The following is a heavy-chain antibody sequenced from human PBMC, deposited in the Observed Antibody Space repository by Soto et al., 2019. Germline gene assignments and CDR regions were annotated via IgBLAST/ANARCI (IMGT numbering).Heavy chain of an antibody. Sequence: ASVKVSCKAIGYSFTSHYMHWVRQAPGQGLEWMGGIIPILGIANYAQKFQGRVTITADKSTSTAYMELSSLRSEDTAVYYCANAYYDILTGYSGPFDIWGQGTMVTVSS. CDR1: GYSFTSHY. V-gene: IGHV1-69*10. CDR2: IIPILGIA. J-gene: IGHJ3*02. D-gene: IGHD3-9*01. CDR3: ANAYYDILTGYSGPFDI.